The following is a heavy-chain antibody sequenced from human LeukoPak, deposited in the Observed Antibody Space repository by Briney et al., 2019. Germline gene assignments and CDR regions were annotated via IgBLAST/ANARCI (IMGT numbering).Heavy chain of an antibody. V-gene: IGHV3-7*01. CDR2: IKQDGSEK. Sequence: GGSLRLSCAASGFTVSSYWMSWVRQAPGKGLEWVANIKQDGSEKYYVDSVKGRFTISRDNAKNSLYLQMNSLSAEDTAVYYCARDPPYVDVWGQGTTVTVSS. CDR1: GFTVSSYW. CDR3: ARDPPYVDV. D-gene: IGHD2-2*01. J-gene: IGHJ6*02.